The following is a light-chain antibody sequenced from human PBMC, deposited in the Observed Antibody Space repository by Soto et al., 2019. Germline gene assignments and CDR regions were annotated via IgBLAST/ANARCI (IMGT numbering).Light chain of an antibody. CDR2: GAS. J-gene: IGKJ1*01. Sequence: EMVLTQSPGTLSVSPLEIASLSFMTSQSVGNNYLAWYQQKPGQAPRLLIYGASSRATGIPDRFSGSGSGTDFTLSISRLETEDFAVYYCQQYSSLWTFGQGTKVDIK. V-gene: IGKV3-20*01. CDR1: QSVGNNY. CDR3: QQYSSLWT.